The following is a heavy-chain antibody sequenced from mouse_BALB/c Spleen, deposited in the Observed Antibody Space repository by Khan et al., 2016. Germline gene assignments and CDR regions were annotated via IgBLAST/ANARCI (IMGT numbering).Heavy chain of an antibody. Sequence: EVGLVESGGGLVKPGGSLKLSCEASGFTFGSYTMSWVRQTPEKSLEWVATIRRVDNYTHYQDTVKRRLPISRDNAKNTLYLKMSSLKSEDTAMYYCTRHSSGGFAYRGIGTPVTVSP. CDR2: IRRVDNYT. CDR1: GFTFGSYT. CDR3: TRHSSGGFAY. D-gene: IGHD3-1*01. V-gene: IGHV5-6-4*01. J-gene: IGHJ3*01.